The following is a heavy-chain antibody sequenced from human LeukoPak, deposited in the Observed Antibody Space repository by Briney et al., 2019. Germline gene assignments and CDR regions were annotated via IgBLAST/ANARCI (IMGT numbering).Heavy chain of an antibody. CDR1: GFTFSSYA. J-gene: IGHJ3*02. D-gene: IGHD6-13*01. CDR2: ISYDGSNK. V-gene: IGHV3-30-3*01. CDR3: ARGPFIAAAGIGGDAFDI. Sequence: GGSLRLSCAASGFTFSSYAMHWVRQAPGKGLEWVAVISYDGSNKYYADSVKGRFTISRDNSKNTLYLQMNSLRAEDTAVYYCARGPFIAAAGIGGDAFDIWGQGTMVTVSS.